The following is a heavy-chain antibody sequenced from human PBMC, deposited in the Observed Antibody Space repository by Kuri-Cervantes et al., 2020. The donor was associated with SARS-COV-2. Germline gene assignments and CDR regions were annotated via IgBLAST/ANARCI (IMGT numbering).Heavy chain of an antibody. Sequence: GGSLRLSCAASGFTFSSYSMNWVRQAPGKGLEWVANIKQDGSEKYYVDSVKGRFTISRDNAKNSLYLQMNSLRAEDTAVYYCACPGKTPAAYWGQGTLVTVSS. CDR1: GFTFSSYS. CDR3: ACPGKTPAAY. J-gene: IGHJ4*02. CDR2: IKQDGSEK. V-gene: IGHV3-7*01. D-gene: IGHD2-15*01.